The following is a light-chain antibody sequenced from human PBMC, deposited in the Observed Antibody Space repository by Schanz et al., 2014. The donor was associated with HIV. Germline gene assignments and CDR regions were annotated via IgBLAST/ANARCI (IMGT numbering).Light chain of an antibody. CDR2: DVT. CDR3: CSYAGIYNFDWV. Sequence: QSALTQPRSVSGSPGRSVTISCTGTSSDVGHYNYVSWYQQHPDKAPRLIIYDVTKRPSGVPNRFSGSKSGNTASLTISGLQPEDEAEYFCCSYAGIYNFDWVFGGGTKLTVL. V-gene: IGLV2-11*01. CDR1: SSDVGHYNY. J-gene: IGLJ3*02.